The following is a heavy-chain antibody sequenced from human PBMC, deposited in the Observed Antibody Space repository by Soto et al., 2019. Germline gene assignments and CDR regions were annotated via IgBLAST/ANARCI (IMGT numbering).Heavy chain of an antibody. CDR3: ASGVVVAATGAFEI. V-gene: IGHV4-59*01. CDR2: IYYSGST. J-gene: IGHJ3*02. D-gene: IGHD2-15*01. CDR1: GGSISSYY. Sequence: SETLSLTCTVSGGSISSYYWSWIRQPPGKGLEWIGYIYYSGSTNYNPSLKSRVTISVDTSKNQFSLKLSSVTAADTAVYYCASGVVVAATGAFEIWGQGTMVTVSS.